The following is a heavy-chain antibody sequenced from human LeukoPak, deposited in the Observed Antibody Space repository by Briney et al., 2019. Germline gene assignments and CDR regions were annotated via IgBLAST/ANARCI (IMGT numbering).Heavy chain of an antibody. CDR2: ISGSGGST. D-gene: IGHD1-26*01. CDR1: GFTFSSYW. J-gene: IGHJ4*02. CDR3: AKVHILLVGPIYYFDY. V-gene: IGHV3-23*01. Sequence: GGSLRLSCAASGFTFSSYWMNWVCQAPGKGLEWVSAISGSGGSTYYADSVKGRFTISRDNSKNTLYLQMNSLRAEDTAVYYCAKVHILLVGPIYYFDYWGQGTLVTVSS.